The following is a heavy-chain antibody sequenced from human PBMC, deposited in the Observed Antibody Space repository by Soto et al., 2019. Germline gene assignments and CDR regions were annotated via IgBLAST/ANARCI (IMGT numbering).Heavy chain of an antibody. Sequence: SETLSLSCTVSGGSISSDGDYWSWIRQHPGKGLEWIGYIYYSGSTYYNPSLKSRVTISVDTSKSQFSLKLNSVTAADTAVYYCARARMVRGVIYYYGMDVWGQGATVTVSS. V-gene: IGHV4-31*03. J-gene: IGHJ6*02. CDR2: IYYSGST. CDR1: GGSISSDGDY. D-gene: IGHD3-10*01. CDR3: ARARMVRGVIYYYGMDV.